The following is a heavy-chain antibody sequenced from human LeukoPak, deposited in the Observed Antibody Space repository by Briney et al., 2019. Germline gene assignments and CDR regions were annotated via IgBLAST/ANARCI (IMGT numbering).Heavy chain of an antibody. J-gene: IGHJ4*02. Sequence: PGGSLRLSCAASGFTFSSYAMSWVRQAPGKGLEWVSAIGDSGGSTYYADSVKGRFTISRDNSKNTLYLQMNSLRAEDTAVYYCAKDLEIAAAGPYFDYWGQGTLVTVSS. D-gene: IGHD6-13*01. V-gene: IGHV3-23*01. CDR1: GFTFSSYA. CDR3: AKDLEIAAAGPYFDY. CDR2: IGDSGGST.